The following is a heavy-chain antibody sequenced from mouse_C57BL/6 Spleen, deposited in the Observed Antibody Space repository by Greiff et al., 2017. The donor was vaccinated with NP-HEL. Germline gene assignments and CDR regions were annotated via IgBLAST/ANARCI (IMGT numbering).Heavy chain of an antibody. D-gene: IGHD1-1*01. J-gene: IGHJ4*01. CDR1: GFSLTSYG. Sequence: QVQLKESGPGLVAPSQSLSITCTVSGFSLTSYGVHWVRQPPGKGLEWLVVIWSDGSTTYNSALKSRLSISKDNSKSQVFLKMNSLQTDDTAMYYCARHYYYGSSPYYAMDYWGQGTSVTVSS. V-gene: IGHV2-6-1*01. CDR3: ARHYYYGSSPYYAMDY. CDR2: IWSDGST.